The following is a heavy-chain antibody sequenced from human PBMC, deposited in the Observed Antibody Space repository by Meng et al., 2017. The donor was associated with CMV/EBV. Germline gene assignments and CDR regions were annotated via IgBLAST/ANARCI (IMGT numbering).Heavy chain of an antibody. D-gene: IGHD6-13*01. V-gene: IGHV3-21*01. CDR1: GFTFSSYS. Sequence: GESLKISCAASGFTFSSYSMNWVRQAPGKGLEWVSSISSSSSYIYYADSVKGRFTISRDNAKNSLYLQMNSLGAEDTAVYYCARDRAAPGWFDPWGQGTLVTVSS. J-gene: IGHJ5*02. CDR3: ARDRAAPGWFDP. CDR2: ISSSSSYI.